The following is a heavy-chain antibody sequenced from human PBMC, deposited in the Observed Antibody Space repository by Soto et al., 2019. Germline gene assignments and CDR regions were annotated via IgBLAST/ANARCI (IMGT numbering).Heavy chain of an antibody. CDR1: GGSISSYY. CDR3: AREVPAATYYYYYMDV. Sequence: SETLSLTCTVSGGSISSYYWSWIRQPPGKGLEWIGYIYYSGSTNYNPSLKSRITISVDTSKNQFSLKLSSVTAADTAVYYCAREVPAATYYYYYMDVWGKGTTVTVSS. D-gene: IGHD2-2*01. J-gene: IGHJ6*03. V-gene: IGHV4-59*01. CDR2: IYYSGST.